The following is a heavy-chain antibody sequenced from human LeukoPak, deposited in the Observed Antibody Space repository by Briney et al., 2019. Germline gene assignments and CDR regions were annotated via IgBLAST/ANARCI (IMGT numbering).Heavy chain of an antibody. D-gene: IGHD3-22*01. V-gene: IGHV3-30*04. CDR1: GFTFSSYA. J-gene: IGHJ4*02. CDR2: ISYDGSNK. Sequence: PGGSLRLSCAASGFTFSSYAMSWVRQAPGKGLEWVAVISYDGSNKYYADSVKGRFTISRDNSKNTLYLQMNSLRAEDTAVYYCARDSYYDSSGPYGYWGQGTLVTVSS. CDR3: ARDSYYDSSGPYGY.